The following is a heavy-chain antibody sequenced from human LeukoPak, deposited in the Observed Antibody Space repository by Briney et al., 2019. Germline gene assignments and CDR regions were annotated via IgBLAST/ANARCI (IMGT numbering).Heavy chain of an antibody. D-gene: IGHD6-13*01. V-gene: IGHV3-21*01. CDR2: ISSSSSYI. Sequence: GGSLRLSFAASVFTFSSYSMNWVRQAPGKGLEGVSSISSSSSYIYYADSVEGRFTISRDNAQHSLYLQMNSLRAEDTAVYYCAREGVQQLVLFDYWRQGTLVTVSS. J-gene: IGHJ4*02. CDR1: VFTFSSYS. CDR3: AREGVQQLVLFDY.